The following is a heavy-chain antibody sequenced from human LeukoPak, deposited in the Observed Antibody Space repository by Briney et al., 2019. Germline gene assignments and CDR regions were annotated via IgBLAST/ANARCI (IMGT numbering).Heavy chain of an antibody. D-gene: IGHD6-6*01. J-gene: IGHJ4*02. CDR3: AIITRANVDY. CDR2: IIPIFGTA. V-gene: IGHV1-69*13. Sequence: SVKVSCKASGGTSSSYAISWVRQAPGQGLEWMGGIIPIFGTANYAQKFQGRVTITAGESTSTAYMELSSLRSEDTAVYYCAIITRANVDYWGQGTLVTVSS. CDR1: GGTSSSYA.